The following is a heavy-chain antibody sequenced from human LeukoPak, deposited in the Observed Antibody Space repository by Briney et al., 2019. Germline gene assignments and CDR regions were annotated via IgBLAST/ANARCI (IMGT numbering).Heavy chain of an antibody. CDR2: ISGSGGST. J-gene: IGHJ4*02. V-gene: IGHV3-23*01. Sequence: GGSLRLSCAASGFTFSSYAMSWVRQAPGKGLEWVSAISGSGGSTYYADSVKGRFTISRDNSKNTLYLQMNSLSAEDTAVYYCAKDFSIAVAGTSAGDYFDYWGQGTLVTVSS. CDR1: GFTFSSYA. CDR3: AKDFSIAVAGTSAGDYFDY. D-gene: IGHD6-19*01.